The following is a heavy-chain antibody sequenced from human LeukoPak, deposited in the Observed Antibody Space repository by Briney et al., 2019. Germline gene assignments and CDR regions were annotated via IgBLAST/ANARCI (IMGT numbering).Heavy chain of an antibody. Sequence: GGSLRLSCAASGFTISAYSLNWVRQAPGKGLEWVSYISSTSSTIYYADSVKGRFTMSRDNAKNSLYLQMNSLRAEDTAVYYCAVRSGTYSFDCWGQGTLVTVSS. D-gene: IGHD1-26*01. V-gene: IGHV3-48*01. CDR3: AVRSGTYSFDC. CDR2: ISSTSSTI. CDR1: GFTISAYS. J-gene: IGHJ4*02.